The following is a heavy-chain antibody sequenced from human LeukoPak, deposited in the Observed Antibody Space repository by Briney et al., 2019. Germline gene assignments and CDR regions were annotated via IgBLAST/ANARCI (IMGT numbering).Heavy chain of an antibody. CDR2: IYYSGST. V-gene: IGHV4-39*07. J-gene: IGHJ4*02. D-gene: IGHD6-19*01. CDR3: ARKYSSRPAVFDY. CDR1: GVSISSSSYY. Sequence: SETLSLTCSVSGVSISSSSYYCGWIRQPPGKGLEGIGSIYYSGSTYYNPSLKSRVTISVDTSKNEFSLKLSSVTAAATDVYYCARKYSSRPAVFDYWGQGTLVTVSS.